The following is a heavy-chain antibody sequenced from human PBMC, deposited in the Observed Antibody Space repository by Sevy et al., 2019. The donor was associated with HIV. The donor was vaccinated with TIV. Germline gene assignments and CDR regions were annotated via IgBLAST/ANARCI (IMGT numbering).Heavy chain of an antibody. CDR3: ARDRRPPRGYCSSTSCRLNYDGMDV. V-gene: IGHV3-30-3*01. CDR1: GFTFSSYA. J-gene: IGHJ6*02. D-gene: IGHD2-2*01. Sequence: GGSLRLSCAASGFTFSSYAMHWVRQAPGKGLEWVAVISYDGSNKYYADSVKGRFTISRDNSKNTLYLQMNSLRAEDTAVYYCARDRRPPRGYCSSTSCRLNYDGMDVWGQGTTVTVSS. CDR2: ISYDGSNK.